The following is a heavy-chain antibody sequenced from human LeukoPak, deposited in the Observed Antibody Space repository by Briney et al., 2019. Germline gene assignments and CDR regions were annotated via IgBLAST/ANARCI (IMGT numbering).Heavy chain of an antibody. CDR2: IDSDGSST. CDR3: AREWGRGYSYDH. Sequence: QPGGSQRLSCAASGFTFSSYWMHWVRQAPGKGLVWVSRIDSDGSSTNYADSVKGRFTVSRDNAKNTLYLQMNSLRAEDTAVYYCAREWGRGYSYDHRGQGTPVIVSS. CDR1: GFTFSSYW. V-gene: IGHV3-74*01. D-gene: IGHD5-18*01. J-gene: IGHJ4*02.